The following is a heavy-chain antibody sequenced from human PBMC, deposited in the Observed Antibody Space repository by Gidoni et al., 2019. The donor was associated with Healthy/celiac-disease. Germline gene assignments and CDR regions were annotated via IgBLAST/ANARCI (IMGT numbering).Heavy chain of an antibody. J-gene: IGHJ6*02. V-gene: IGHV3-21*01. Sequence: EVQLVESGGGLVKPGGSLRLSCAASGFTFSSYSINWVRQAPGKGLEWVSSISSSSSYIYYADSVKGRFTISRDNAKNSLYLQMNSLRAEDTAVYYCARDPYCSSTSCYFGYYYYGMDVWGQGTTVTVSS. CDR3: ARDPYCSSTSCYFGYYYYGMDV. D-gene: IGHD2-2*01. CDR1: GFTFSSYS. CDR2: ISSSSSYI.